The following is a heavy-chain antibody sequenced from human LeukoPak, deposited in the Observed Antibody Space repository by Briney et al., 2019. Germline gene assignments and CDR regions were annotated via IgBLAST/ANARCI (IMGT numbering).Heavy chain of an antibody. CDR1: GFSFSDYY. CDR2: MSNSGATI. J-gene: IGHJ4*02. CDR3: ASVLWFGGIFFDY. Sequence: GGSLRLSCAASGFSFSDYYMSRVRQAPGKGLEWVSYMSNSGATIYYADSVKGRFSISRDNPKKSLYLQMNSLRAEDTAVYYCASVLWFGGIFFDYWGQGILVTVSS. D-gene: IGHD3-10*01. V-gene: IGHV3-11*01.